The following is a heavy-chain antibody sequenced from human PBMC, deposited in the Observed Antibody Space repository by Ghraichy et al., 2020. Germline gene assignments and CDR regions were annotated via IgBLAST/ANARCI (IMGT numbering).Heavy chain of an antibody. CDR1: GGSISSGGYY. V-gene: IGHV4-31*03. CDR3: ARRIAVAGTVYFDY. CDR2: IYYSGST. Sequence: TLSLTCTVSGGSISSGGYYWSWIRQHPGKGLEWIGYIYYSGSTYYNPSLKSRVTISVDTSKNQFSLKLSSVTAADTAVYYCARRIAVAGTVYFDYWGQGTLVTVSS. D-gene: IGHD6-19*01. J-gene: IGHJ4*02.